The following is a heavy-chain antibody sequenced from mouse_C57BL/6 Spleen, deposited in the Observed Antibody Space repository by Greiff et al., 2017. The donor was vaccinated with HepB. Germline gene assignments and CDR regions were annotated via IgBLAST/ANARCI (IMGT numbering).Heavy chain of an antibody. V-gene: IGHV1-82*01. CDR3: ARSGIYYDYDVPFAY. D-gene: IGHD2-4*01. CDR1: GYAFSSSW. J-gene: IGHJ3*01. CDR2: IYPGDGDT. Sequence: VKLMESGPELVKPGASVKISCKASGYAFSSSWMNWVKQRPGKGLEWIGRIYPGDGDTNYNGKSKGKATLTADKSSSTAYMQLSSLTSEDSAVYFCARSGIYYDYDVPFAYWGQGTLVTVSA.